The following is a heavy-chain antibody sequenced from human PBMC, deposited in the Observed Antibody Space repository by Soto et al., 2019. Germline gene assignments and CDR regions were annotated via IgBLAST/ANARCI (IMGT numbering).Heavy chain of an antibody. Sequence: ASVKVSCKASGYTFTSYYMHWVRRAPGQGLEWLGIINPSGGSTSYAQKFRGRVTMTRDTSTSTVYMELSSLRSEDTAVYYCARDRGHSSSWDYFDYWGLGTLVTVSS. CDR1: GYTFTSYY. CDR3: ARDRGHSSSWDYFDY. V-gene: IGHV1-46*01. D-gene: IGHD6-13*01. CDR2: INPSGGST. J-gene: IGHJ4*02.